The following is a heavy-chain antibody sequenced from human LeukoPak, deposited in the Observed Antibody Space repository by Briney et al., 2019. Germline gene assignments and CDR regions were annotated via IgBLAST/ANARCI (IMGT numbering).Heavy chain of an antibody. V-gene: IGHV3-7*04. CDR2: IKRDGSEE. D-gene: IGHD6-6*01. Sequence: QAGGSLRLSCVASXFTFSSYLMSWVRQAPGKGLEWVANIKRDGSEEYYVDSVKGRFTISRDNAKNSLYLQMNSLRAEDTAVYYCARDPYSSFFGAFDIWGQGTMVSVSS. CDR1: XFTFSSYL. J-gene: IGHJ3*02. CDR3: ARDPYSSFFGAFDI.